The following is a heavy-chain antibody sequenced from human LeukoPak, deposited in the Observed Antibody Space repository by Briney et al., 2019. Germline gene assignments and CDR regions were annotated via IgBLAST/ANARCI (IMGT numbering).Heavy chain of an antibody. Sequence: ASVNVSCKASGYTFTRYYMHWVRQPPGQRLEWMGIINPSGGRKSFAQKLPGRVTMTRDTSTSTVYMELSSLRSEDTAVYYCARDWMTMVREYSYYYYYGMDVWGQGTTVTVSS. J-gene: IGHJ6*02. CDR2: INPSGGRK. CDR3: ARDWMTMVREYSYYYYYGMDV. D-gene: IGHD3-10*01. V-gene: IGHV1-46*01. CDR1: GYTFTRYY.